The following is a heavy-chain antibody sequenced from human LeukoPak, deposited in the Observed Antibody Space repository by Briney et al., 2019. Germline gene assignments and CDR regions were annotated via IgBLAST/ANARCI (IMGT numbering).Heavy chain of an antibody. D-gene: IGHD3-3*01. CDR2: IRGSGGST. V-gene: IGHV3-23*01. J-gene: IGHJ5*02. Sequence: GGSLRLSCAASGFTFSSYAMSWVRQAPGKGLEWVSSIRGSGGSTYYADSVKGRFTISRDNSKNTLYLQMNSLRAEDTAVYYCAKDRVTYYDFWSGYQPRYNWFDPWGQGTLVTVSS. CDR1: GFTFSSYA. CDR3: AKDRVTYYDFWSGYQPRYNWFDP.